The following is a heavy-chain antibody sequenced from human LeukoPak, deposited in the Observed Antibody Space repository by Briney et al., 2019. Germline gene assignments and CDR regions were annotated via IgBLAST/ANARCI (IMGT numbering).Heavy chain of an antibody. Sequence: GGSLRLSCAASGFTFSSYWMSWVRQAPGKGLEWVANIRQDGSEKYYVDSVKGRFTISRDNAKNSLYLQMNSLRAEDTAVYYCASSLRFGIPAPDYWGQGTLVTVSS. CDR3: ASSLRFGIPAPDY. D-gene: IGHD1-20*01. CDR2: IRQDGSEK. J-gene: IGHJ4*02. V-gene: IGHV3-7*01. CDR1: GFTFSSYW.